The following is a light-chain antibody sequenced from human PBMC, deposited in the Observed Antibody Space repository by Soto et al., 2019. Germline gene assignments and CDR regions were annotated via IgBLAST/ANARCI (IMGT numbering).Light chain of an antibody. Sequence: DVQIIQSPSTLSSSVGDIVTIACRASQSISDWLAWFQLKPGKAPKLLIYAASSLQSGVPSRSSVSGSGTDFNHTISSLQPEDFVTYYCKKSYSTPRTFGQGTRLEIK. CDR2: AAS. V-gene: IGKV1-39*01. CDR1: QSISDW. CDR3: KKSYSTPRT. J-gene: IGKJ5*01.